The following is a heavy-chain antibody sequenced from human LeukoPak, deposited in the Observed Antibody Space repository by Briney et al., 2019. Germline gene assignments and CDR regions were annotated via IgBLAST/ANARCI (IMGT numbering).Heavy chain of an antibody. Sequence: PSETLSLTCTVSGGSISSYSWSWIRQPPGKGLEWIGYIYYSGSTNYNPSLKSRVTISVDTSKNQFSLKLSSVTAADTAVYYCAREVEWFDAFDIWGQGTMVTVSS. J-gene: IGHJ3*02. CDR2: IYYSGST. D-gene: IGHD3-3*01. CDR1: GGSISSYS. CDR3: AREVEWFDAFDI. V-gene: IGHV4-59*01.